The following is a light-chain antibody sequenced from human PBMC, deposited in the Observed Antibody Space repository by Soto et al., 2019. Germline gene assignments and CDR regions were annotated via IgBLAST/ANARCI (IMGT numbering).Light chain of an antibody. J-gene: IGKJ2*01. V-gene: IGKV4-1*01. CDR2: WAS. CDR1: QSVLYSSNNKNY. Sequence: DIVMTQSPDSLAVSLGERATINCKSSQSVLYSSNNKNYLAWYQQKPGQPPNLLIYWASTRESGVPDRFSGSGSGTDFTLTASSLQAEDVAVYYCQQDYSTPYTFRQGTMLELK. CDR3: QQDYSTPYT.